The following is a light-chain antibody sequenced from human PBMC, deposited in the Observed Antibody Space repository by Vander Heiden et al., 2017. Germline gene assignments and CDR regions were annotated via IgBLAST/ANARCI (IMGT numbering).Light chain of an antibody. V-gene: IGKV2-30*01. Sequence: DAVMTQSPLSLPVTLGQPASISCRSSQSLVYSDGNTYLNWFHQRLGQSPRRLIYKVSNRDSGVPDRFSGSVSGTDFILRISRVEAEDVGVYYCMQCTHWPYTFGQGTNLEIK. CDR2: KVS. J-gene: IGKJ2*01. CDR3: MQCTHWPYT. CDR1: QSLVYSDGNTY.